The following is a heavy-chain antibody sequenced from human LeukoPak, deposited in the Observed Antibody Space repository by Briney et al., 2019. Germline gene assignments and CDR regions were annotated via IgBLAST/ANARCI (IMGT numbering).Heavy chain of an antibody. CDR1: GFTVSSNY. D-gene: IGHD1-1*01. CDR2: IYSGGST. CDR3: AREAGYLEGYFDY. V-gene: IGHV3-66*01. Sequence: GGSLRLSCAASGFTVSSNYMSWVRQAPGKGLEWVSVIYSGGSTYYADSVKGRFTISRDNSKNTLYLQMNSLRAEDTAVYYCAREAGYLEGYFDYWGQGTLVTVSS. J-gene: IGHJ4*02.